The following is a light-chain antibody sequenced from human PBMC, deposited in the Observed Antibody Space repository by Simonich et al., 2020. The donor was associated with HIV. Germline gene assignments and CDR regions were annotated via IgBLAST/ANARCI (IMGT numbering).Light chain of an antibody. CDR1: SSNIGNNY. Sequence: QSVLTQPPSVSAAPGQKVTISCSRSSSNIGNNYVTWYQPLPGTAPKLPIYDNNKRPSGIPDRFSASKSGTSATLGITGLQTGDEADYYCGTWDSSLSAVVFGGGTKLTVL. V-gene: IGLV1-51*01. CDR2: DNN. CDR3: GTWDSSLSAVV. J-gene: IGLJ2*01.